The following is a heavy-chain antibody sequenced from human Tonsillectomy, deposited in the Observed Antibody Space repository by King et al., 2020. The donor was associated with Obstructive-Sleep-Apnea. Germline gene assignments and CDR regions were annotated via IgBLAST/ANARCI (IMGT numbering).Heavy chain of an antibody. CDR3: ARDSSGYSP. CDR1: GFTFSSYS. D-gene: IGHD3-22*01. Sequence: VHLVQSGGGLVQPGGSLRLSCAASGFTFSSYSMNWVRQAPGKGLEWVSYITSSSSTIYYADSVKGRFTISRDNAKNSLYLQMNSLRVEDTAVYYCARDSSGYSPWGQGTLVTVSS. V-gene: IGHV3-48*04. CDR2: ITSSSSTI. J-gene: IGHJ5*02.